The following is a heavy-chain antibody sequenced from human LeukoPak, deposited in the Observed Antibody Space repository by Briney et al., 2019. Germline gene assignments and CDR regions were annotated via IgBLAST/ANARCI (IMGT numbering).Heavy chain of an antibody. CDR2: IYYSGST. J-gene: IGHJ3*02. CDR1: DGSISSSLYY. V-gene: IGHV4-39*01. Sequence: PSETLSLTCTVSDGSISSSLYYWGWIRQPPGKGLEWIGIIYYSGSTYYNPSLKSRVTISVETSKNQVSLRLGSVTAADTAVYYCARQGAGGRAFDIWGQGTMVTVSS. CDR3: ARQGAGGRAFDI. D-gene: IGHD6-19*01.